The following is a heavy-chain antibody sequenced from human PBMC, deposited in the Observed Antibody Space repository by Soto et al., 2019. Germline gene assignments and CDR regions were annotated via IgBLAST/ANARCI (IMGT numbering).Heavy chain of an antibody. CDR1: GGSFSGYY. Sequence: SETLCLTCAVYGGSFSGYYWSWIRQPPGKGLGWIGEINHSGSTNYNPSLKSRVTISVDTSKNQFSLKLSSVTAADTAVYYCARLRVTMVRGVIAPLPQTPDYYYYMDVWGKGTTVTVSS. V-gene: IGHV4-34*01. CDR2: INHSGST. CDR3: ARLRVTMVRGVIAPLPQTPDYYYYMDV. J-gene: IGHJ6*03. D-gene: IGHD3-10*01.